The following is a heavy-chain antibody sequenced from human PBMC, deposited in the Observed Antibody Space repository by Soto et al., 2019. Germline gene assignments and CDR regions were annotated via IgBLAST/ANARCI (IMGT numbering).Heavy chain of an antibody. CDR3: ARGADYTNSNFDF. V-gene: IGHV3-21*01. Sequence: EVQLVESGGGLVKPGGSLRLSCAVSGFAFSRYSVNCVRQAPGKGLEWISSISSSGDTYYTDSLKGRLAISRDNAKNSLYLQMTSLRVEDTAVYYCARGADYTNSNFDFWGQGTLVTVAS. CDR2: ISSSGDT. D-gene: IGHD4-4*01. J-gene: IGHJ4*02. CDR1: GFAFSRYS.